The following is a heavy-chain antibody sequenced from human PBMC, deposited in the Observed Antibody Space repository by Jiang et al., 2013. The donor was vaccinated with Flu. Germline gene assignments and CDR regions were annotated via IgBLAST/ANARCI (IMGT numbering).Heavy chain of an antibody. D-gene: IGHD6-19*01. J-gene: IGHJ5*02. CDR1: GGSFSGYY. V-gene: IGHV4-34*01. Sequence: LLKPSETLSLTCAVYGGSFSGYYWSWIRQPPGKGLEWIGEINHSGSTNYNPSLKSRVTISVDTSKNQFSLKVSSVTAADTAVYYCASRDSGWYTAWAPWGQGTLVTVSS. CDR2: INHSGST. CDR3: ASRDSGWYTAWAP.